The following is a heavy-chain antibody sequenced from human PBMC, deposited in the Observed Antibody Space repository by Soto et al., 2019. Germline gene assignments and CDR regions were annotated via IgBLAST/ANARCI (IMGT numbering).Heavy chain of an antibody. CDR3: TTERVDYSKYWFDP. Sequence: SVSNAWMNWVRQAPGKGLEWVGRIKSKTDGGTTDYAAPVKGRFTISRDDSKNTLYLQMNSLKTEDTAVYYCTTERVDYSKYWFDPWGQGTLVTVSS. V-gene: IGHV3-15*07. CDR1: SVSNAW. CDR2: IKSKTDGGTT. D-gene: IGHD4-4*01. J-gene: IGHJ5*02.